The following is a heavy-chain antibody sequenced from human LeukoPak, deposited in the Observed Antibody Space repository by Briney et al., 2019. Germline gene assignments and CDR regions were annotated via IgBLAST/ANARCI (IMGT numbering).Heavy chain of an antibody. V-gene: IGHV3-48*03. Sequence: GGSLRLSCAGSGFTFSTYDMNWVRQAPGKGLEWVSFISNNGNIIKYADSVKGRFTISRDNAKNSLYLQMSSLRAEDTAVYYCARRRTGTNYYDYWGRGTLVTVSS. CDR1: GFTFSTYD. J-gene: IGHJ4*02. CDR3: ARRRTGTNYYDY. CDR2: ISNNGNII. D-gene: IGHD1-1*01.